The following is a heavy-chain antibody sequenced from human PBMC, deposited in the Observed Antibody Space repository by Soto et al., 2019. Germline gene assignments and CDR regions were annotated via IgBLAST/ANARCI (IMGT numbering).Heavy chain of an antibody. V-gene: IGHV1-46*01. J-gene: IGHJ4*02. Sequence: QVQLVQSGAGVRMPGASLRLSCKASGYTFTSSYLHWVRQAPGQGLEWMGLINPGDAGTAYAQKFQARLSISTDTSTHTVYMDLTSLTSEDTAVYYCAREGVTPARVGGAFDYWGQGTLVTVSS. CDR2: INPGDAGT. D-gene: IGHD1-26*01. CDR3: AREGVTPARVGGAFDY. CDR1: GYTFTSSY.